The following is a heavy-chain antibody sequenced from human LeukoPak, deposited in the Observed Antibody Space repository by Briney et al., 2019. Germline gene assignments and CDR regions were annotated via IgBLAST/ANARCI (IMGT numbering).Heavy chain of an antibody. D-gene: IGHD3-22*01. CDR2: ISYDGSNK. V-gene: IGHV3-30*18. CDR1: GFTFSSYG. J-gene: IGHJ4*02. CDR3: AKSGGYYDSRKYYFDY. Sequence: GSLRLSCAASGFTFSSYGMHWVRPAPGKGLEWVAVISYDGSNKYYADSVKGRFTISRDNSKNTLYLQMNSLRAEDTAVYYCAKSGGYYDSRKYYFDYWGQGTLVTVSS.